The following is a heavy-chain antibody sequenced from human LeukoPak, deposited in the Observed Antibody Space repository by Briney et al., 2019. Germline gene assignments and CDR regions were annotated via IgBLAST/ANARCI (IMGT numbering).Heavy chain of an antibody. CDR1: GGSIGSITYY. J-gene: IGHJ4*02. Sequence: PSETLSLTCSASGGSIGSITYYWAWIRQPPGKGLEWIGYIYYSGSTNYNPSLKSRVTISVDTSKNQFSLKLSSVTAADTAVYYCARGLWFGEGLVYWGQGTLVTVSS. D-gene: IGHD3-10*01. V-gene: IGHV4-61*05. CDR3: ARGLWFGEGLVY. CDR2: IYYSGST.